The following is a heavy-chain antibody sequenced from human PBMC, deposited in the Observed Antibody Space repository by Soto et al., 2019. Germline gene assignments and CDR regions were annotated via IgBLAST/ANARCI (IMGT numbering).Heavy chain of an antibody. D-gene: IGHD6-13*01. CDR1: GGSVSSGSYY. V-gene: IGHV4-61*01. J-gene: IGHJ4*02. CDR3: ARDFGSSSWYGDFDY. CDR2: IYYSGST. Sequence: SETLSLTCTVSGGSVSSGSYYWSWIRQPPGKGLEWIGYIYYSGSTNYNPSLKSRVTISVDTSKNQFSLKLSSVTAADTAVYYCARDFGSSSWYGDFDYWGQGTLVTVSS.